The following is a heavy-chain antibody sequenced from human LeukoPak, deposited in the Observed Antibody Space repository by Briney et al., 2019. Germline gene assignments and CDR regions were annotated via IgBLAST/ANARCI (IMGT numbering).Heavy chain of an antibody. J-gene: IGHJ4*02. V-gene: IGHV1-24*01. Sequence: ASVKVSCKVSGYTLTELSMHWVRQAPGKGLEWMGGFDPEDGETIYAQKFQGRVTMTEDTSTDTAYMELSGLRSEDTAVYYCAISTTTVTVFDCWGQGTLVTVSS. CDR1: GYTLTELS. CDR3: AISTTTVTVFDC. CDR2: FDPEDGET. D-gene: IGHD4-17*01.